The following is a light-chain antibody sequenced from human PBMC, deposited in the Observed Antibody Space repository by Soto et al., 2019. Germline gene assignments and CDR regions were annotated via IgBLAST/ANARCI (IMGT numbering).Light chain of an antibody. Sequence: DIQMTQSPSSLSASVGDRVTITCRASQSIGSYLNLYQQKPGKAPNLLIHGGSILQSGVPPRFSGGGGGTDFTLTISSLQPEDFASYYCQQSYTIPLTFGGGTKVDIK. CDR1: QSIGSY. CDR3: QQSYTIPLT. J-gene: IGKJ4*01. V-gene: IGKV1-39*01. CDR2: GGS.